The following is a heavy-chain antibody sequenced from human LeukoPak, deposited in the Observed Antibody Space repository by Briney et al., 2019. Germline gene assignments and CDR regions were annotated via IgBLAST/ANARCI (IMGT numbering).Heavy chain of an antibody. J-gene: IGHJ5*02. CDR3: ARAGISQQLGDNWFDP. V-gene: IGHV1-2*04. Sequence: ASVKVSCKASGYTFAGYYMHWVRQAPGQGLEWMGWINPNSGGTNYAQKFQGWVTMTRDTSISTAYMELSRLRFDDTAVYYCARAGISQQLGDNWFDPWGQGTLVTVSS. D-gene: IGHD6-13*01. CDR1: GYTFAGYY. CDR2: INPNSGGT.